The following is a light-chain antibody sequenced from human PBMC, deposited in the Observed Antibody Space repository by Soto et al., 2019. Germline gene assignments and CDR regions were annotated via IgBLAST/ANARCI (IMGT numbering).Light chain of an antibody. V-gene: IGLV1-44*01. CDR1: SSNIGSNT. Sequence: QSVLTQPPSASGTPGQRVTISCSGSSSNIGSNTVSWYQQLPGTAPKLLIYSNNRRPSGVPDRFSGSKSGTSASLAISGLQSEDEADYYCAASDDSLNGVVFGGGTKLTVL. CDR3: AASDDSLNGVV. J-gene: IGLJ2*01. CDR2: SNN.